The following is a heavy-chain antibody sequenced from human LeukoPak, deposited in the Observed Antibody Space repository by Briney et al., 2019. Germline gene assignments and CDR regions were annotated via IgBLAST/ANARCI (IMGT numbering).Heavy chain of an antibody. CDR3: ARDANYDGSGYYSRDHYFDY. CDR1: GVTFSSYS. J-gene: IGHJ4*02. CDR2: ISYDGSNK. D-gene: IGHD3-22*01. Sequence: PGRSLRLSCAASGVTFSSYSMRWVRQAPGKGLERVAVISYDGSNKYYTDSVKSRVTTSRDNTKNTLYLQMNSLRAEDSAVYFCARDANYDGSGYYSRDHYFDYWGQGTLVTVSS. V-gene: IGHV3-30-3*01.